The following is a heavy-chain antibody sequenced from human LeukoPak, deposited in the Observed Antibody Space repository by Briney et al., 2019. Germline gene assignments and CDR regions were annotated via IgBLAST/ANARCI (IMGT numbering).Heavy chain of an antibody. J-gene: IGHJ6*03. D-gene: IGHD6-13*01. V-gene: IGHV4-39*01. CDR2: IYYSGST. CDR3: ATQTSYSSSWRGFYYYYMDV. Sequence: SETLSPTCTVSGGSISSSSYYWGWIRQPPGKGLEWIGSIYYSGSTYYNPSLKSRVTISVDTSKNQFSLKLSSVTAADTAVYYCATQTSYSSSWRGFYYYYMDVWGKGTTVTVSS. CDR1: GGSISSSSYY.